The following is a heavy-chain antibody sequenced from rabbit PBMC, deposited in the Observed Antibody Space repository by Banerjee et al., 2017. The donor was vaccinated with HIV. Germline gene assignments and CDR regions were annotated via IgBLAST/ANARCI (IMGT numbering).Heavy chain of an antibody. CDR3: ARDTLNDGYPFNL. J-gene: IGHJ4*01. CDR2: INTSSGNT. V-gene: IGHV1S45*01. CDR1: GFSFSNKYV. D-gene: IGHD6-1*01. Sequence: QEQLEESGGGLVQPEGSLTLTCTASGFSFSNKYVMYWVRQAPGKGLEWIACINTSSGNTVYATWAKGRFTISKTSWTTVTLQMTSLTAADTATYFCARDTLNDGYPFNLWGPGTLVTV.